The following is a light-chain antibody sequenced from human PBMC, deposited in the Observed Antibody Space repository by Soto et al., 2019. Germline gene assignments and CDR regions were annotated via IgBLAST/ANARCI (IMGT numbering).Light chain of an antibody. Sequence: EIELTQSPGTLSLSPGERATLSCRASQSVSRGQLAWYQQKSGQAPRLLIYGVSSRATGIPDRFSGSGSGTDFTLTISRLETEDVAVYYCQQYSISYTFGQGTKLESK. V-gene: IGKV3-20*01. J-gene: IGKJ2*01. CDR3: QQYSISYT. CDR2: GVS. CDR1: QSVSRGQ.